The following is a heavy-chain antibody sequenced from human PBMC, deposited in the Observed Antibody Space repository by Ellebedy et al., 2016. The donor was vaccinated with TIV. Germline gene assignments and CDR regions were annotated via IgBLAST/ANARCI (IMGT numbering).Heavy chain of an antibody. CDR1: GFSVSSNY. CDR3: STVEWYRSAY. CDR2: IYAGGST. J-gene: IGHJ4*02. Sequence: GESLKISCVVSGFSVSSNYLSWVRQAPGKGLEWVSVIYAGGSTYYTDSVKGRFTISRDNSKNTLYLQMNSLRVEDTAVYYCSTVEWYRSAYWGQGTWSPSPQ. V-gene: IGHV3-66*01. D-gene: IGHD3-3*01.